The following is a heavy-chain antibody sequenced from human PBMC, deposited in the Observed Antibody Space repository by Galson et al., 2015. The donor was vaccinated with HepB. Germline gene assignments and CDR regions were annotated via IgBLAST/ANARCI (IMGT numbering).Heavy chain of an antibody. J-gene: IGHJ4*02. CDR1: GYTFTMYA. D-gene: IGHD6-13*01. Sequence: SVKVSCKASGYTFTMYAMHWVRQAPGQRPEWMGWINVGNGNTKYSQKFQGRVTITRDTSASTAYMELGSLKSEDTAVYYCARSGRFGIAAADHGLYWGQGTLATVSS. CDR3: ARSGRFGIAAADHGLY. V-gene: IGHV1-3*01. CDR2: INVGNGNT.